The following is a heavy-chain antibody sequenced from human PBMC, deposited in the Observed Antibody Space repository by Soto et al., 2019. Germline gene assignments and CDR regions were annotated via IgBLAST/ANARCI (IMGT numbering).Heavy chain of an antibody. Sequence: PGGSLRLSCAASGFTFSSYGRHWVRQAPGKGLEWVAVISYDGSNKYYADSVKGRFTISRDNSKNTLYLQMNSLRAEDTAVYYCAKDAASKDSSGPEYFQHWGQGTLVTVSS. CDR3: AKDAASKDSSGPEYFQH. V-gene: IGHV3-30*18. D-gene: IGHD3-22*01. J-gene: IGHJ1*01. CDR1: GFTFSSYG. CDR2: ISYDGSNK.